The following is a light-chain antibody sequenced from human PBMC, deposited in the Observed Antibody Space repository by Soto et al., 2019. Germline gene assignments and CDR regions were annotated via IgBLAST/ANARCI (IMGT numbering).Light chain of an antibody. CDR3: SSYTSGSTRV. J-gene: IGLJ1*01. CDR2: DVS. CDR1: SSDVGGYNY. Sequence: QSALTXPASVSGSPGQSITISYTGTSSDVGGYNYVSWYQQHPGKAPKLMIYDVSNRPSGVSNRFSASKSGNTASLTISGLQAEDEADYYCSSYTSGSTRVFGTGTKVTGL. V-gene: IGLV2-14*01.